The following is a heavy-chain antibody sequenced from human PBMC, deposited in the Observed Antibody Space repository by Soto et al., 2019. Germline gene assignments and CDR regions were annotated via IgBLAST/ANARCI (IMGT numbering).Heavy chain of an antibody. Sequence: GGSLRLSCVASGFTFSTYAMHWVRQAPGKGLEWVSGISWNSGSIGYADSVKGRFTTSRDNAKNSLYLQMNSLRAEDTALYYCAKETEQWLGTVDYGGQGTLVPVSS. CDR1: GFTFSTYA. CDR3: AKETEQWLGTVDY. J-gene: IGHJ4*02. CDR2: ISWNSGSI. D-gene: IGHD6-19*01. V-gene: IGHV3-9*01.